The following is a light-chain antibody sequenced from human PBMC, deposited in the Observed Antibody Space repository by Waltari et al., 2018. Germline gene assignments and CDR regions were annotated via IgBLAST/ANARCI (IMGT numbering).Light chain of an antibody. Sequence: QTVVTQEPSWSVSPGGTVTPTCALSSGSISTTSYATWYQQSPGQAPRTLVYKANSRSSGVPDRFSGSVLGNKAALTITGAQADDESDYYCALYMGGGIWVFGGGTKLTVL. CDR3: ALYMGGGIWV. CDR1: SGSISTTSY. CDR2: KAN. J-gene: IGLJ3*02. V-gene: IGLV8-61*01.